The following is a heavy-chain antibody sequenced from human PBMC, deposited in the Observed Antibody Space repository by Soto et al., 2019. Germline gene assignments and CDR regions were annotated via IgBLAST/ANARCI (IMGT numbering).Heavy chain of an antibody. J-gene: IGHJ6*02. Sequence: QGQLVQSGGEVKKPGASVKVSCKASGYTFTRYGISWVRQAPGQGLEWMGWISGYNGDTKYAQKFQGRGTMTVDTSTTTADMERRGLTSDDRAVYYCAKNGQPPYYYYGMDVWGQGTTVTVSS. CDR1: GYTFTRYG. CDR2: ISGYNGDT. D-gene: IGHD2-8*01. V-gene: IGHV1-18*01. CDR3: AKNGQPPYYYYGMDV.